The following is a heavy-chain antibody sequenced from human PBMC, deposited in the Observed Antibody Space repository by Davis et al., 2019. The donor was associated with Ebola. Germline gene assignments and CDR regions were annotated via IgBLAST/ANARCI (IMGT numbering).Heavy chain of an antibody. Sequence: PGGSLRLSCAASGLNVATNFIHWVRQAPGKGLEWVSVISGGDTNTYYADSVKGRLPISRDNSKNTLYLQMNSLRAEDTAVYYCAKEVEQLLVHPYYGMDVWGQGTTVTVSS. CDR3: AKEVEQLLVHPYYGMDV. J-gene: IGHJ6*02. D-gene: IGHD6-13*01. V-gene: IGHV3-23*01. CDR2: ISGGDTNT. CDR1: GLNVATNF.